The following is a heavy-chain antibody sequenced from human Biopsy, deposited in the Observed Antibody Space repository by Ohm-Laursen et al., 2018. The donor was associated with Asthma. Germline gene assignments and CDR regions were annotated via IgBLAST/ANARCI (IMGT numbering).Heavy chain of an antibody. CDR2: ISVYNGNT. J-gene: IGHJ6*02. CDR3: ARAVDYSHYYGIDV. Sequence: SSVKVSCKTSGYTFNSAGITWVRQAPGQGLEWMGWISVYNGNTKVAQRLQDRVTMITDASTSTAYMELRSLRSDDTAVYFCARAVDYSHYYGIDVWGQGTTVTVS. V-gene: IGHV1-18*01. CDR1: GYTFNSAG. D-gene: IGHD3-10*01.